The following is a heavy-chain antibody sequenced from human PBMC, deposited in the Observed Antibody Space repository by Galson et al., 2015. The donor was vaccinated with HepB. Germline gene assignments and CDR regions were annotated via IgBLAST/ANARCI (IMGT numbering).Heavy chain of an antibody. CDR3: ARQKGTKIPFDY. CDR2: IYYAGRT. CDR1: GDSISSYY. V-gene: IGHV4-59*08. J-gene: IGHJ4*02. Sequence: ETLSLTCTVSGDSISSYYWSWIRQSPGKGLEWIGYIYYAGRTSYNPSLKSRVTISVDTSKTQFSLKLSSVTAADTAVYYCARQKGTKIPFDYWGQGIPVTVSA. D-gene: IGHD2-8*01.